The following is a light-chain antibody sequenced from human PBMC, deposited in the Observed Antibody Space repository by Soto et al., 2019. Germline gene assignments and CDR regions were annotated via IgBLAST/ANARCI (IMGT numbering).Light chain of an antibody. Sequence: QSVLTQPPSASGSPGQSVTISCTGTSSDVGGYNYVSWYQHHPGRAPKLMIYDVTKRPSGVPDRFSGSRSGNTASLTVSGLQAEDEADYYCSSYAGTSNLVFGGGTKLTVL. J-gene: IGLJ2*01. CDR1: SSDVGGYNY. V-gene: IGLV2-8*01. CDR3: SSYAGTSNLV. CDR2: DVT.